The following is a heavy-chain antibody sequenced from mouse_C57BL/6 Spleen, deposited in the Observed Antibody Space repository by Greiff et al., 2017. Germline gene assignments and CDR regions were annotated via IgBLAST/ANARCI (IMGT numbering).Heavy chain of an antibody. CDR3: ARGYDGWYFDV. D-gene: IGHD2-3*01. CDR1: GFTFSDYG. CDR2: ISSGSSTN. V-gene: IGHV5-17*01. Sequence: EVKLMESGGGLVKPGGPLKLSCAASGFTFSDYGMHWVRQAPEKGLEWVAYISSGSSTNYYADTVKGRFTISRDNAKNTLFLQMTSLRSEDTDLYYCARGYDGWYFDVWGTGTTVTVSS. J-gene: IGHJ1*03.